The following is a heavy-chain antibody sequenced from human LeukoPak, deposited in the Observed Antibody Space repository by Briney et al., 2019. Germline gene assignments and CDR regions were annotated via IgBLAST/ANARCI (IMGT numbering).Heavy chain of an antibody. J-gene: IGHJ4*02. Sequence: SETLSLTCAVYGGSFSGYYWSWIRQPPGKGLEWIGEINHSGSTNYNPSLKSRVTISVDTSKNQFSLKLSSVTAADTAVYYCASVKSFSGPYYFDYWGQGTLVTVSS. CDR1: GGSFSGYY. CDR2: INHSGST. CDR3: ASVKSFSGPYYFDY. D-gene: IGHD5-12*01. V-gene: IGHV4-34*01.